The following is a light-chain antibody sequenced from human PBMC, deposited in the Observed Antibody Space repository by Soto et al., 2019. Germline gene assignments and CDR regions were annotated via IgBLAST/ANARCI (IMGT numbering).Light chain of an antibody. CDR2: NAS. CDR3: QQYKTIPS. Sequence: DIQMTQSPPTLSASVGDRVTITCRASQIISSWLAWYLQEPGKAPRLLIYNASSLESGVPSRFSGSGSGTEVTLTIRSLQPDDFATYYCQQYKTIPSLGQGTKLEI. CDR1: QIISSW. J-gene: IGKJ2*01. V-gene: IGKV1-5*01.